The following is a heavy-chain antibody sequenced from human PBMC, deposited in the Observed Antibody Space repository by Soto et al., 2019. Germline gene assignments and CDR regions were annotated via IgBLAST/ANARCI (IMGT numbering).Heavy chain of an antibody. CDR3: AREGGDYGPLHSYYGMDV. J-gene: IGHJ6*02. CDR2: IYPGDSDT. CDR1: GYSFTSYW. Sequence: PGESLKISCKGSGYSFTSYWIGWVRQMPGKGLEWMGIIYPGDSDTRYSPSFQGQVTISADKSISTAYLQWSSLKASDTAMYYCAREGGDYGPLHSYYGMDVWGQGTTVTVSS. V-gene: IGHV5-51*01. D-gene: IGHD4-17*01.